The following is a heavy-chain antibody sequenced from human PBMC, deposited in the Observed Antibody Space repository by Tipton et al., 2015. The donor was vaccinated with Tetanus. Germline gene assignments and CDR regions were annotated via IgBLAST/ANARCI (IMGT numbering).Heavy chain of an antibody. CDR2: VYTSGRP. J-gene: IGHJ6*02. V-gene: IGHV4-39*01. CDR3: ARQNARDVWQQRQWVNYFYGLDV. Sequence: LRLSCSVSGGAISDNYYFWAWIRQPPGKGLEWIGSVYTSGRPTFNPSLKSRIKVTVDTSKNQFSLRLDSVTVADTAVYYCARQNARDVWQQRQWVNYFYGLDVWGQGTTVSVSS. D-gene: IGHD1-26*01. CDR1: GGAISDNYYF.